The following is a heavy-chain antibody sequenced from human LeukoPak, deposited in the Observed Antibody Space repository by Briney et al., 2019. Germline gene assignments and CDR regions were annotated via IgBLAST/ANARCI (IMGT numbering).Heavy chain of an antibody. J-gene: IGHJ4*02. V-gene: IGHV3-7*01. CDR2: INQGGSDK. CDR3: TRDRSRAEDD. Sequence: GGSLRLSCAASGFTFSGHWMSWVRQAPGKGLEWVANINQGGSDKYYVDSVKGRFTITRDNANNLLYLQMNSLRGEDTAVYYCTRDRSRAEDDWGQGTLVTVSS. D-gene: IGHD1-14*01. CDR1: GFTFSGHW.